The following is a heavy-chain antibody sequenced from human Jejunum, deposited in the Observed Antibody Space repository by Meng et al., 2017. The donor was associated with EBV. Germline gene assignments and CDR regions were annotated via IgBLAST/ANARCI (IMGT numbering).Heavy chain of an antibody. CDR3: AKLLKY. Sequence: GQLLESGGGLVQPGVSLRLSCAASGFTFSSSAMSWVRQSPGKGLEWVSVISGSAGSTYYADSVKGRFTISRDTSNNTLYLQMNSLRAEDTAIYYCAKLLKYWGQGTLVTVSS. CDR2: ISGSAGST. CDR1: GFTFSSSA. V-gene: IGHV3-23*01. J-gene: IGHJ4*02.